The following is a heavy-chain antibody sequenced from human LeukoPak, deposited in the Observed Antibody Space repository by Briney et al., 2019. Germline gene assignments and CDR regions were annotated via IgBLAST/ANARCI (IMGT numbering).Heavy chain of an antibody. D-gene: IGHD3-22*01. Sequence: GGSLRLSCAASGFTFSSYAMSWVRQAPGKGLEWVSSISSSSSYIYYADLVKGRFTISRDNAKNSLYLQMNSLRAEDTAVYYCARDPLPPYYYDSSGYYGYWGQGTLVTVSS. CDR2: ISSSSSYI. CDR1: GFTFSSYA. V-gene: IGHV3-21*01. CDR3: ARDPLPPYYYDSSGYYGY. J-gene: IGHJ4*02.